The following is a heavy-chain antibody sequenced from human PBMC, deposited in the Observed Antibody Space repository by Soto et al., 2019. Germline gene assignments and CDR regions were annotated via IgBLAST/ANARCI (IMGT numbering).Heavy chain of an antibody. D-gene: IGHD3-22*01. CDR1: GGTFSSYA. J-gene: IGHJ4*02. V-gene: IGHV1-69*13. Sequence: SVKVSCKASGGTFSSYAISWVRQAPGQGLEWMGGIIPIFGTANYAQKFQGRVTITADESTSTAYMELSSLRSEDTAVYYCASGPYYYDSSGYSQGGRFDYWGQGTLVTVS. CDR2: IIPIFGTA. CDR3: ASGPYYYDSSGYSQGGRFDY.